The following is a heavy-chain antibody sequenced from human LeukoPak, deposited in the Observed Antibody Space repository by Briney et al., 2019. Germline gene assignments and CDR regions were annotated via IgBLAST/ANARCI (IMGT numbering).Heavy chain of an antibody. CDR1: GYTFTSYD. Sequence: GASVKVSCKASGYTFTSYDINWVRQATGQGLEWMGWVNPNSGNTGYAQKFQGRVTMTRNTSISTAYMELSSLRSEDTAVYYCARGRNYYGSGRKYFQHWGQGTLVTVSS. D-gene: IGHD3-10*01. CDR3: ARGRNYYGSGRKYFQH. CDR2: VNPNSGNT. J-gene: IGHJ1*01. V-gene: IGHV1-8*01.